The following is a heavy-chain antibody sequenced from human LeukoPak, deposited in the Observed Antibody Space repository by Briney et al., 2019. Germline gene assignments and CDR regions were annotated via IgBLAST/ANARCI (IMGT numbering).Heavy chain of an antibody. CDR1: GGTFSSYA. CDR2: IIPIFGTA. J-gene: IGHJ4*02. V-gene: IGHV1-69*06. CDR3: ASLRYSGSYQYFDY. D-gene: IGHD1-26*01. Sequence: ASVKVSCKASGGTFSSYAISWVRQAPGQGLEWMGGIIPIFGTANYAQKFQGRVTITADKSTSTAYMELSSLRSEDTAVYYCASLRYSGSYQYFDYWGQGTLVTVSS.